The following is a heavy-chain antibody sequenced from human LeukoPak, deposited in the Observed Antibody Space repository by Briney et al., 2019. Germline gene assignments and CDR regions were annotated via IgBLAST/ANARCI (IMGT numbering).Heavy chain of an antibody. CDR2: INPHTGST. Sequence: ASVKVSCKASGGTFSSYAISWVRQAPGQGLEWMGWINPHTGSTNYAQKFQGRVTMTRDTSISTAYMDLNSLTSDDTAVYYCAKVGGAKWSAFDIWGQGTLVTVSS. CDR3: AKVGGAKWSAFDI. D-gene: IGHD1-26*01. CDR1: GGTFSSYA. V-gene: IGHV1-2*02. J-gene: IGHJ3*02.